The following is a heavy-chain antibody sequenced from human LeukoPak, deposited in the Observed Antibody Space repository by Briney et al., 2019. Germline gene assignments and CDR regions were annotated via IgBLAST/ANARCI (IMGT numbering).Heavy chain of an antibody. J-gene: IGHJ4*02. CDR2: MNPNSGNT. CDR1: GYTFTSYD. CDR3: ARAVRWSGYYPVFDY. D-gene: IGHD3-3*01. V-gene: IGHV1-8*03. Sequence: ASVKVSCKASGYTFTSYDINWVRQATGQGLEWMGWMNPNSGNTGYAQKFQGRVTITRNTSISTAYMELSSLRSEDTAVYYCARAVRWSGYYPVFDYWGQGTLVTVSS.